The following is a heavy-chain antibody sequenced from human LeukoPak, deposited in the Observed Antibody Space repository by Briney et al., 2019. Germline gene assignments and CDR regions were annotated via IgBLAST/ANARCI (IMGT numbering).Heavy chain of an antibody. CDR3: ARDPAMAPPYYMDV. V-gene: IGHV3-21*01. J-gene: IGHJ6*03. Sequence: GGSLRLSCAASGFTFSHYNMNWVRQAPGKGLEWVSSISSSSSYIYYADSVKGRFTISRDNAKNSLYLQMNSLRAEDTAVYYCARDPAMAPPYYMDVWGKGTTVTVSS. D-gene: IGHD5-18*01. CDR2: ISSSSSYI. CDR1: GFTFSHYN.